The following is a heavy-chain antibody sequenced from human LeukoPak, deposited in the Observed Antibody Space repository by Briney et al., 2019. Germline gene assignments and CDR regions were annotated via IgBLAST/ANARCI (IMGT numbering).Heavy chain of an antibody. V-gene: IGHV1-46*01. Sequence: ASVKVSCKASGYTFTSYYMHWVRQAPGQGLEWMGIINPSGGSTSYAQKFQGRVTMTRNTSISTAYMELSSLRSEDTAVYYCARGSEAYYDILTGYYEWGQGTLVTVSS. D-gene: IGHD3-9*01. CDR2: INPSGGST. CDR3: ARGSEAYYDILTGYYE. J-gene: IGHJ4*02. CDR1: GYTFTSYY.